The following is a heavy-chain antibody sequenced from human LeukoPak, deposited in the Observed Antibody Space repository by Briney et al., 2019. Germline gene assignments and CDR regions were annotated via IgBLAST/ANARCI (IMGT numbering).Heavy chain of an antibody. J-gene: IGHJ5*02. Sequence: SETLSLTCTVSGGSISSYYWSWIRQSAGKGLEWIGRIYTSGSTNYNPSLKSRVTMSVDTSKNQFSLKLSSVTAADTAVYYCARDVTPIGASLFDPWGQGTLVTVSS. D-gene: IGHD3-16*01. CDR1: GGSISSYY. CDR2: IYTSGST. CDR3: ARDVTPIGASLFDP. V-gene: IGHV4-4*07.